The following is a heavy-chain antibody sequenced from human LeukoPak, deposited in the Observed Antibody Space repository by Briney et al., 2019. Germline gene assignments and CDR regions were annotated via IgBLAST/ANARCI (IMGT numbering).Heavy chain of an antibody. CDR3: ARDGDSAGATSFGIS. V-gene: IGHV1-2*02. Sequence: ASVTVSCKASGYTFTGYYMHWVRQAPGQGLEWMGWINPNSGGTNYAQKFQGRVTMTRDTSISTAYMELSRLRSDDTAVYYCARDGDSAGATSFGISWGQGTLVTVSS. J-gene: IGHJ5*02. CDR2: INPNSGGT. D-gene: IGHD1-26*01. CDR1: GYTFTGYY.